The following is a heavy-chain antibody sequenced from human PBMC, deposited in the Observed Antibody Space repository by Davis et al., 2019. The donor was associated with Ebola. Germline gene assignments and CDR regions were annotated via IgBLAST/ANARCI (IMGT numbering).Heavy chain of an antibody. D-gene: IGHD6-19*01. J-gene: IGHJ4*02. V-gene: IGHV3-33*08. CDR3: ARGYSSGWAYFDY. Sequence: GGSLRLSCAASGFTFSSYSMNWVRQAPGKGLEWVAVIWYDGSNKYYADSVKGRFTISRDNSKNTLYLQMNSLRAEDTAVYYCARGYSSGWAYFDYWGQGTLVTVSS. CDR1: GFTFSSYS. CDR2: IWYDGSNK.